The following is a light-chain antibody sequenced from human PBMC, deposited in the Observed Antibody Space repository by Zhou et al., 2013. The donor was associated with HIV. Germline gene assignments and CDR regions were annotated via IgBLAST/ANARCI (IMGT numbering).Light chain of an antibody. CDR1: QSITSY. Sequence: DIRMTQSPSSLSASVGDRVTITCRASQSITSYLNWYQQKPGKAPKVLIYAASSLQSGVPSRFSGSGSGTDFTLTITSLQPEDFXTYFCQQYHNLPLTFGGGTRVEF. CDR2: AAS. CDR3: QQYHNLPLT. J-gene: IGKJ4*01. V-gene: IGKV1-39*01.